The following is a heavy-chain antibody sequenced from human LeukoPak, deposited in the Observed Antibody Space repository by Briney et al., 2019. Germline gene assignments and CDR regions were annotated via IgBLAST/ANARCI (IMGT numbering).Heavy chain of an antibody. J-gene: IGHJ4*02. V-gene: IGHV4-61*02. D-gene: IGHD3-10*01. CDR1: GGSISSRSYH. CDR2: IYHSGST. CDR3: ATSSRTYGSGSYSRFDY. Sequence: SQTLSLTCTVSGGSISSRSYHWSWIRQPAGKGLEWIGSIYHSGSTYYNPSLKSRVTISVDTSKNRFSLKLSSVTAADTAVYYCATSSRTYGSGSYSRFDYWGQGTLVTVSS.